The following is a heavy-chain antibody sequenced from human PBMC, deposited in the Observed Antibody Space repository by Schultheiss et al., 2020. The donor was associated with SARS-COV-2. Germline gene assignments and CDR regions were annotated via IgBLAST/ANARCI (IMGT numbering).Heavy chain of an antibody. D-gene: IGHD1-26*01. J-gene: IGHJ4*02. CDR1: GFTFSSYG. V-gene: IGHV3-33*01. CDR2: IWYDGSNK. CDR3: ARDLIVGATWNYFDY. Sequence: GGSLRLSCAASGFTFSSYGMHWVRQAPGKGLEWVAVIWYDGSNKYYGDSVKGRFTISRDNAKNSLYLQMNSLRAEDTAVYYCARDLIVGATWNYFDYWGQGTLVTVSS.